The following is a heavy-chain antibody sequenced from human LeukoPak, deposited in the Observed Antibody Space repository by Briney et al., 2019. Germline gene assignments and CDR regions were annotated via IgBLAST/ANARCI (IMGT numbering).Heavy chain of an antibody. V-gene: IGHV4-61*02. CDR3: ARDGGGLYYYDSSGYSHAFDI. D-gene: IGHD3-22*01. Sequence: PSETLSLTCTVSGGSSSSGSYYWSWIRQPAGKGLEWIGRIYTSGSTNYNPSLKSRVTMSVDTSKNQFSLKLSSVTAADTAVYYCARDGGGLYYYDSSGYSHAFDIWGQGTMVTVSS. CDR2: IYTSGST. J-gene: IGHJ3*02. CDR1: GGSSSSGSYY.